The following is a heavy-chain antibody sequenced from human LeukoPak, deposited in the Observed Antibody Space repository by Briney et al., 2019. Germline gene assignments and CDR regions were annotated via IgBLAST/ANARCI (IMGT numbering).Heavy chain of an antibody. J-gene: IGHJ4*01. CDR2: INGSSDRT. V-gene: IGHV3-23*01. D-gene: IGHD3-22*01. CDR3: AKDHAYHSTDYHVLFDC. Sequence: GGSLRLSYAVSGLTFSTSAMGSVRQAAGRGLGWVSAINGSSDRTYHADTVKGSFTTSRDNSKNTLYLQMNSLRAEDTAIYYCAKDHAYHSTDYHVLFDCWGHGTLVTVSS. CDR1: GLTFSTSA.